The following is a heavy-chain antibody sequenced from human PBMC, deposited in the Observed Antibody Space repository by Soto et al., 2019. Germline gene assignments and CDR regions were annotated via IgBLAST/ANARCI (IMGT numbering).Heavy chain of an antibody. V-gene: IGHV1-46*01. CDR3: ARDVSGPGATYVMDV. CDR1: GGLFSSYP. Sequence: QEQLVQSGAEVKKPGSSVKVSCKASGGLFSSYPISWVRQVPGQGLEWMGIINPGGGRTAYAQKFQGRVTLTRDMSTSTVYMELTSLTYDDTAVYYCARDVSGPGATYVMDVWGQGTTVTVSS. J-gene: IGHJ6*02. CDR2: INPGGGRT. D-gene: IGHD2-2*01.